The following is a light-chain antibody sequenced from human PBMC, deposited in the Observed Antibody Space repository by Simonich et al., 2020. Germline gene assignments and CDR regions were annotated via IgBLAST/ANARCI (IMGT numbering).Light chain of an antibody. CDR1: QGISSY. J-gene: IGKJ1*01. CDR2: AAS. V-gene: IGKV1-9*01. Sequence: DIQLTQSPSFLSASVGDRVTITYRASQGISSYLTWYQQKQGKAPKLLIYAASTLQSGGPSRFSGSGSGTEFTLTISSLQPEDFATDYCQQLNSYPPWTFGQGTKVEIK. CDR3: QQLNSYPPWT.